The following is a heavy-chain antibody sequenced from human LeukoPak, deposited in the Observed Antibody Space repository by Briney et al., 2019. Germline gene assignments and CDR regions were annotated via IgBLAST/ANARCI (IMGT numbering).Heavy chain of an antibody. CDR1: RYTLTRSY. Sequence: GASVEASCKASRYTLTRSYMHWVRQAPGHRVEWMGIINPSGGSAGQAQKFQGRVTMPRDMSTSTVYMELSSLRSEDTAVYYCARDYYDSSGYYLPLLYYYYMDVWGKGTTVTVSS. CDR3: ARDYYDSSGYYLPLLYYYYMDV. CDR2: INPSGGSA. J-gene: IGHJ6*03. V-gene: IGHV1-46*01. D-gene: IGHD3-22*01.